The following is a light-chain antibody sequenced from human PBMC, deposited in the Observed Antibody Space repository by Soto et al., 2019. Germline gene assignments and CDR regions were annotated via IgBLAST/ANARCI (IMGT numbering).Light chain of an antibody. CDR2: DAS. CDR1: QSISNF. Sequence: DIQLTQSPSSLSASVGDRVTITCRASQSISNFLNWYQQKPGKAPRLLLYDASSLETGVPSRFSGSGSGTDFTFTISSLQPEDIATYYCQHYDHLTNTFGQGTRLEIK. V-gene: IGKV1-33*01. CDR3: QHYDHLTNT. J-gene: IGKJ5*01.